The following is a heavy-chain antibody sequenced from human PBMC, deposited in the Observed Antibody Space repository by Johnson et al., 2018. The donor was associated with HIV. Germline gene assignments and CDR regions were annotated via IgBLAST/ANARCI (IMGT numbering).Heavy chain of an antibody. J-gene: IGHJ3*02. V-gene: IGHV3-20*04. CDR1: GFTFDDYG. CDR3: AKEDGNLNAFDI. Sequence: VQLVESGGGVVQPGRSLRLSCAASGFTFDDYGMNWVRQAPGKGLEWVSGINWNGGSTGYADSVKGRFTISRDNAKNSLYLQMNSLRAEDTALYYCAKEDGNLNAFDIWGQGTMVTVSS. D-gene: IGHD5-24*01. CDR2: INWNGGST.